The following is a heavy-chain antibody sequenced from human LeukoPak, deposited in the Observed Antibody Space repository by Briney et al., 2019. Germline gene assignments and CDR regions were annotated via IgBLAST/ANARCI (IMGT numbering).Heavy chain of an antibody. CDR3: ARSVVLMVYAIPYFDY. D-gene: IGHD2-8*01. CDR2: IYDSGST. J-gene: IGHJ4*02. V-gene: IGHV4-59*12. Sequence: SETLSLTCTVSGGSISSYYWSWIRQPPGKGLEWIGYIYDSGSTNYNPSLKSRVTISVDTSKNQFSLKLSSVTAADTAVYYCARSVVLMVYAIPYFDYWGQGTLVTVSS. CDR1: GGSISSYY.